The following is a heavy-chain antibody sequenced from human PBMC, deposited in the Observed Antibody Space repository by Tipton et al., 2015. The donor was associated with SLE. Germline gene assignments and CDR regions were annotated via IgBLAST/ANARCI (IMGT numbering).Heavy chain of an antibody. D-gene: IGHD3-16*01. Sequence: RSLRLSCAASGFTFSSYGMHWVRQAPGKGLEWVAVIWYDRSNKYYADSVKGRFTISRDNSKNTLYLQMTSLRAEDTAVYYCARGLRFWYFDVWGRGTLVTVSS. J-gene: IGHJ2*01. V-gene: IGHV3-33*08. CDR1: GFTFSSYG. CDR3: ARGLRFWYFDV. CDR2: IWYDRSNK.